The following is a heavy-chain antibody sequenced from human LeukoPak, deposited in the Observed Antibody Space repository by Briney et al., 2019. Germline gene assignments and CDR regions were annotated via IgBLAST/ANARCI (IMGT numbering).Heavy chain of an antibody. D-gene: IGHD6-19*01. CDR1: VVSISSYY. CDR2: VYAAGNT. Sequence: PSETLSLTCTVSVVSISSYYWSWVRQPPGRGLGWVSVVYAAGNTFYADSVKARFTIFRYNDNNKLDLRMTSLRVEDTAIYYCARAQAVADVFDLWGQGTMVTVSS. J-gene: IGHJ3*01. CDR3: ARAQAVADVFDL. V-gene: IGHV3-66*01.